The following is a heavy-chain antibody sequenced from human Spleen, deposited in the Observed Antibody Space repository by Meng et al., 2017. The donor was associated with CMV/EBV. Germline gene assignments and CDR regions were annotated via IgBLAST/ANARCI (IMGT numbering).Heavy chain of an antibody. Sequence: LSLTCAVSGAPITSYFWTWVRQPPGKGLEWIGEVKHRGSTNYNPSLKSRVSMSADTSKNEISLRLTSVTAADSAVYYCARLLAAEAYWGQGALVTVSS. CDR3: ARLLAAEAY. CDR1: GAPITSYF. D-gene: IGHD6-13*01. J-gene: IGHJ4*02. V-gene: IGHV4-34*01. CDR2: VKHRGST.